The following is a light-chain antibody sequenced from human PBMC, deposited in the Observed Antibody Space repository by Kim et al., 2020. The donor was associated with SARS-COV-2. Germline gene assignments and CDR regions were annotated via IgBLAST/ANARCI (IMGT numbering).Light chain of an antibody. J-gene: IGLJ2*01. CDR1: SLRSYY. CDR3: NSRDSNYNVV. CDR2: GKN. Sequence: SELTQDPAVSVALGQTVRITCQGDSLRSYYATWYQQKPGQAPILVIYGKNNRPSGIPDRFSGSSSGNTASLTITGTQAGDEADYYCNSRDSNYNVVFGGGTQLTVL. V-gene: IGLV3-19*01.